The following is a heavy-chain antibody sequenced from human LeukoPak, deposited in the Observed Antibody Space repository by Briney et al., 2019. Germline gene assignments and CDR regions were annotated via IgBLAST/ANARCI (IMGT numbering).Heavy chain of an antibody. CDR2: KYARWSS. CDR1: GVSISNYY. V-gene: IGHV4-4*07. Sequence: PSETLSLTCTVSGVSISNYYWSWIRQPAGKGLEWIGRKYARWSSNYNPPVQSRVTMSVDTSKNQFSLKLRSVTAADTAVYYCARGRYCSADICTGGDSFDIWGQGTMVSVSP. D-gene: IGHD2-15*01. J-gene: IGHJ3*02. CDR3: ARGRYCSADICTGGDSFDI.